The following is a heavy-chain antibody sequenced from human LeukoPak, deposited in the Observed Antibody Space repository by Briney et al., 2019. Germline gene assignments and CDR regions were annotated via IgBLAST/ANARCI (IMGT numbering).Heavy chain of an antibody. J-gene: IGHJ5*02. V-gene: IGHV1-69*13. CDR1: GGTFSSYA. CDR2: IIPIFGTA. D-gene: IGHD3-22*01. Sequence: SVKVSCKASGGTFSSYAISWVRQAPGQGLEWMGGIIPIFGTANYAQKFQGRVTITADESTSTAYMELSSLRSEDTAVYYCARTMIVVVTGGYNWFDPWGQGTLVTVSS. CDR3: ARTMIVVVTGGYNWFDP.